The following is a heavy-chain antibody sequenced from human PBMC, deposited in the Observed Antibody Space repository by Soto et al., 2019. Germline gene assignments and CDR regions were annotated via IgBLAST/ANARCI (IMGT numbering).Heavy chain of an antibody. D-gene: IGHD2-2*01. J-gene: IGHJ4*02. CDR3: ARAVPAANEGSSHFDS. V-gene: IGHV4-4*02. CDR2: IYHSGSA. CDR1: GGSISSNHL. Sequence: AETLSLTCAVSGGSISSNHLWRWDRQTTGKGLEWIGEIYHSGSATYNPSLKSRVTISVDKSNNQFFLRLRSVTAADTAVFYCARAVPAANEGSSHFDSWGQGALVTVSS.